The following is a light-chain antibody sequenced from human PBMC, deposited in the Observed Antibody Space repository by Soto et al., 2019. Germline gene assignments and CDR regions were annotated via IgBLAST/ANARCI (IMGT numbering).Light chain of an antibody. CDR2: DVS. J-gene: IGLJ3*02. Sequence: QSALTQPRSVSGSPGQSVTISCTGTSSDVGDYNYVSWHQQHPGKAPKLMIYDVSKRPSGVPDRFSGSKSGNTASLTISGLQAEDEADYYCCSYAGSFTHWVFGGGTKLTVL. CDR1: SSDVGDYNY. V-gene: IGLV2-11*01. CDR3: CSYAGSFTHWV.